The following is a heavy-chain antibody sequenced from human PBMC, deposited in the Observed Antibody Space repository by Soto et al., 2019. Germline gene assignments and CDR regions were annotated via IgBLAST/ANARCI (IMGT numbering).Heavy chain of an antibody. D-gene: IGHD4-4*01. J-gene: IGHJ4*02. Sequence: GASVKGSCKASGGTFSRYAISWVRQAPGQGLEWMGGIIPIFGTANYAQKFQGRVTITADESTSTAYMELSSLRSEDTAVYYCARDGLSNAPLFFWGQGTLVTVSS. V-gene: IGHV1-69*13. CDR1: GGTFSRYA. CDR3: ARDGLSNAPLFF. CDR2: IIPIFGTA.